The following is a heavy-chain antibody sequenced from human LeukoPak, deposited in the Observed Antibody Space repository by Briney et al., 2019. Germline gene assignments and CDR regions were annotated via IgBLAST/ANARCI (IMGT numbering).Heavy chain of an antibody. J-gene: IGHJ5*02. CDR3: VRGRGSYGWFDP. V-gene: IGHV3-74*01. D-gene: IGHD3-10*01. CDR2: ISGDGTAR. Sequence: GGSLRLSCAASGFTSSSYWVHWVRQVPGKGLVWVSRISGDGTARNYADSVKGRFTISRDDAKNTVDLQMNSLRGEDTAVYYCVRGRGSYGWFDPWGQGTLVTVSS. CDR1: GFTSSSYW.